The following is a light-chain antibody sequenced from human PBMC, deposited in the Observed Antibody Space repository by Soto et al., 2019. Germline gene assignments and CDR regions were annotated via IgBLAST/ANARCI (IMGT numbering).Light chain of an antibody. CDR3: QQYYSTPT. CDR2: WAS. J-gene: IGKJ3*01. Sequence: DIVMTQSPDSLAVSLGERATINCKSSQSVLYSSNNKNYLAWYQQKPGQPPKLLIYWASTRESGVPDRFSGSGSGTDFTLTISRLQAEDLAIYYCQQYYSTPTFGPGTKVDIK. V-gene: IGKV4-1*01. CDR1: QSVLYSSNNKNY.